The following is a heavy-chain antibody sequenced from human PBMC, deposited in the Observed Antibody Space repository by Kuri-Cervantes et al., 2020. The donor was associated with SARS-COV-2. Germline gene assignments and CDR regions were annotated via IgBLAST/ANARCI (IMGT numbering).Heavy chain of an antibody. CDR1: GFTFSSYW. J-gene: IGHJ4*02. CDR3: TRGSIAGRRGIFDF. CDR2: INSDGSST. V-gene: IGHV3-74*01. Sequence: LSLTCAASGFTFSSYWMHWVRQAPGKGLVWVSRINSDGSSTSYADPVKGRFTISRDTSKNTVYLQMNGLRGDDTAVYYCTRGSIAGRRGIFDFWGQGTVVTVSS. D-gene: IGHD6-6*01.